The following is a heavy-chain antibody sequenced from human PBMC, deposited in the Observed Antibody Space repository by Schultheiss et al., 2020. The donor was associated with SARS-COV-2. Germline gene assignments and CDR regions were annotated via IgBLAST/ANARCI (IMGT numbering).Heavy chain of an antibody. J-gene: IGHJ4*02. CDR1: GGSISSSSYY. V-gene: IGHV4-39*07. CDR2: IYYSGST. CDR3: ARDVWDSSGIGNDY. D-gene: IGHD6-19*01. Sequence: SETLSLTCTVSGGSISSSSYYWGWIRQPPGKGLEWIGSIYYSGSTYYNPSLKSRVTISVDTSKNQFSLKLSSVTAADTAVYYCARDVWDSSGIGNDYWGQGTLVTVSS.